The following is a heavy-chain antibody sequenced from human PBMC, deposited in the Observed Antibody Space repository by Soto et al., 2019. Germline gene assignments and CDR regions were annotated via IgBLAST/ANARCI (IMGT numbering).Heavy chain of an antibody. CDR3: EKDSGRKIQRNAWSSYNWFDP. D-gene: IGHD5-18*01. J-gene: IGHJ5*02. Sequence: GGSLRLSCAASGFTFSSYAMSWVRQAPGKGLEWVSAISGSGGSTYYADSVKGRFTISRDNSKNTLYLQMNSLRAEDTAVYYCEKDSGRKIQRNAWSSYNWFDPWGQGTLVTVSS. CDR2: ISGSGGST. V-gene: IGHV3-23*01. CDR1: GFTFSSYA.